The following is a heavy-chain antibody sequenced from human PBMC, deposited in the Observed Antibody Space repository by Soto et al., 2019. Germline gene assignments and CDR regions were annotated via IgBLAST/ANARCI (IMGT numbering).Heavy chain of an antibody. V-gene: IGHV3-66*01. CDR2: IYSGGST. Sequence: GGSLRLSCAASGFTVSSNYMSWVRQAPGKGLEWVSVIYSGGSTYYADSVKGRFTISRDSSKNTLYLQMNSLRAEDTAVYHCAKDRDSSSWYHGLFDYRGQGSPVIVSS. J-gene: IGHJ4*02. CDR1: GFTVSSNY. D-gene: IGHD6-13*01. CDR3: AKDRDSSSWYHGLFDY.